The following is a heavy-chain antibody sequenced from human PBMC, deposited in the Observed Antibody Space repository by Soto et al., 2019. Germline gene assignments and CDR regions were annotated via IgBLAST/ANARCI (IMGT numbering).Heavy chain of an antibody. V-gene: IGHV3-7*03. Sequence: GGSLRLSCAASGFSFGDYWMSWVRQAPGKGLEWVAHMKKDGSEKYYVDPVKGRFSVSRDNSKNSLYLQMDSLRAEDTAVYYCAKLGSGYYTGLYFDYWGQGTLVTVSS. J-gene: IGHJ4*02. CDR1: GFSFGDYW. CDR3: AKLGSGYYTGLYFDY. CDR2: MKKDGSEK. D-gene: IGHD3-3*01.